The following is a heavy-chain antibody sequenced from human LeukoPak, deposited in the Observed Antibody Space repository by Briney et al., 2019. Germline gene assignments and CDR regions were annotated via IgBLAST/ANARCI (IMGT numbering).Heavy chain of an antibody. V-gene: IGHV4-4*02. CDR2: VFHSEST. CDR3: ARVSDYYYYMDV. J-gene: IGHJ6*03. CDR1: GDSLSSSHW. Sequence: PSETLSLTCAVSGDSLSSSHWWSWVRQPPGMGLEWIGEVFHSESTNYNPSLKSRVAISLDKSRNQFSLKLSSVTAADTAVYYCARVSDYYYYMDVWGKGTTVIVSS.